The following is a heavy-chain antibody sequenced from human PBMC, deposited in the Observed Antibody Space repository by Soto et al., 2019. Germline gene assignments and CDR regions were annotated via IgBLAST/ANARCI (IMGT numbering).Heavy chain of an antibody. CDR2: IWSDGSNK. J-gene: IGHJ6*02. V-gene: IGHV3-33*01. CDR1: GFTFSSYG. D-gene: IGHD3-3*01. CDR3: AREDPDLRYDDFWSGSPLGGMDV. Sequence: PGGSLRLSCAASGFTFSSYGMHWVRQAPGKGLEWVAVIWSDGSNKYYADSVKGRFTISRDNSKNTLYLQMNSLRAEDTAVYYCAREDPDLRYDDFWSGSPLGGMDVWGQGTTVTVSS.